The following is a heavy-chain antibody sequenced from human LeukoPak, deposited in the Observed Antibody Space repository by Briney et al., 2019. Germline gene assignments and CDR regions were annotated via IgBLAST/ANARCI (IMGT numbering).Heavy chain of an antibody. CDR3: ARTYYSGYDWGMPDY. Sequence: GGSLRLSCAASGFTFSSYSMNWVGQAPGKGLEWVSSISSSSSYIYYADSVKGRFTISRDNAKNSLYLQMNSLRAEDTAVYYCARTYYSGYDWGMPDYWGQGTLVTVSS. CDR2: ISSSSSYI. J-gene: IGHJ4*02. V-gene: IGHV3-21*01. CDR1: GFTFSSYS. D-gene: IGHD5-12*01.